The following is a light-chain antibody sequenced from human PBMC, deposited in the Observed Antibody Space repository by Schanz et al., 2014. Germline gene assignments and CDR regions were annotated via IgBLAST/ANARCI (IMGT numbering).Light chain of an antibody. J-gene: IGKJ4*01. CDR2: GAS. CDR1: QRVNSVN. CDR3: QQFGSSPLT. V-gene: IGKV3-20*01. Sequence: EVVLTQSPGTLSLSPGERATLSCRASQRVNSVNLAWYQQKPGQAPRLLIYGASSRATGIPDRFSGSGSGTDFTLSISRLEPEDFAVYYCQQFGSSPLTFGAGTKVEIK.